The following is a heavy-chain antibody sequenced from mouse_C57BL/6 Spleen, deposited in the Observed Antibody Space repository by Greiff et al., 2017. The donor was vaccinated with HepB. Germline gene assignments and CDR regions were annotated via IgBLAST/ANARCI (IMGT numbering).Heavy chain of an antibody. Sequence: EVKVVESGGGLVKPGGSLKLSCAASGFTFSDYGMHWVRQAPEKGLEWVAYISSGSSTIYYADTVKGRFTISRDNAKNTLFLQMTSLRSEDTAMYYCARGWDVAYWGQGTLVTVSA. CDR1: GFTFSDYG. J-gene: IGHJ3*01. V-gene: IGHV5-17*01. CDR3: ARGWDVAY. D-gene: IGHD4-1*01. CDR2: ISSGSSTI.